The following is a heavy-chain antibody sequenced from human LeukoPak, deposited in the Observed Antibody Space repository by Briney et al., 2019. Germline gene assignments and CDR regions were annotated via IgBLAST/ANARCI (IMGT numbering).Heavy chain of an antibody. CDR1: GFTFSSYS. CDR2: ISGSGGST. V-gene: IGHV3-23*01. J-gene: IGHJ4*02. Sequence: GGSLRLSCAASGFTFSSYSMNWVRQAPGKGLDWVSGISGSGGSTYYADSVKGRFTISRDNSKNTLYLQMNSLRAEDTAVYYCAHGYGDYVFWGQGTLVTVSS. CDR3: AHGYGDYVF. D-gene: IGHD4-17*01.